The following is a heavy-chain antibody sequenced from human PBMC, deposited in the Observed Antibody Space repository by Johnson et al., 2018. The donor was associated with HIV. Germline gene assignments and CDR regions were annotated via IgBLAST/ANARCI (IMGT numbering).Heavy chain of an antibody. CDR3: VRGGTAYWDRVSAFDI. CDR1: RFTFSDYY. D-gene: IGHD2-8*02. J-gene: IGHJ3*02. V-gene: IGHV3-11*04. Sequence: QVQLVESGGGLVKPGGSLRLSCAASRFTFSDYYMSWIRQTPGKGLEWVSYISSSGGTIYYADSVKGRFSISRDNGMNSLYLQMNSLRAEDTAVYYCVRGGTAYWDRVSAFDIWGQGTMVTVSS. CDR2: ISSSGGTI.